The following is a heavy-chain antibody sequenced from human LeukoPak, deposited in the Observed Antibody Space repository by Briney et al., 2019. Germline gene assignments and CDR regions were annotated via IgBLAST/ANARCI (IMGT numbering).Heavy chain of an antibody. Sequence: PSETLSLTCSVSGGSISSGDYYWTWIRQPPGKGLEWIGYVYYTGGTDYNPSLRSRVTISVDTSKNQFSLELTSVTAADTAVYYCARGNGEQQLTGDYWGQGTLVTVSS. J-gene: IGHJ4*02. V-gene: IGHV4-30-4*01. CDR2: VYYTGGT. D-gene: IGHD6-13*01. CDR1: GGSISSGDYY. CDR3: ARGNGEQQLTGDY.